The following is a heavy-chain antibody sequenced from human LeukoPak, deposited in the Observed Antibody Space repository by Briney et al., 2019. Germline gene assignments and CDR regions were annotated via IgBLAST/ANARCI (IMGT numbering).Heavy chain of an antibody. D-gene: IGHD6-13*01. CDR3: ARVARILPATGVDAFDI. Sequence: SETLSLTCAVSGGSISSGNWWSWVRQSPGKGLDWIGEFYHTGINNYNPSLSSRVTMSVDKSKNHFSLMLTSVTAAGTAVYYCARVARILPATGVDAFDIWGQGTLVAVSS. J-gene: IGHJ3*02. V-gene: IGHV4-4*02. CDR2: FYHTGIN. CDR1: GGSISSGNW.